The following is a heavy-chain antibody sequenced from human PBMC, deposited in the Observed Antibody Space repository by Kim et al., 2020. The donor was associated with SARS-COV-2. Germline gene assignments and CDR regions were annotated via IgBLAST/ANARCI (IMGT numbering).Heavy chain of an antibody. V-gene: IGHV4-39*07. D-gene: IGHD3-22*01. Sequence: SRVTISIDTSKNQFSLKLSSVTAADTAVYYCARAQSVVITTFREAYFDYWGQGTLVTVSS. CDR3: ARAQSVVITTFREAYFDY. J-gene: IGHJ4*02.